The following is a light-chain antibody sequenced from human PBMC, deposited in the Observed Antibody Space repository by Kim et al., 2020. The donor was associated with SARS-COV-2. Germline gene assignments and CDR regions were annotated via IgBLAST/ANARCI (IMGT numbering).Light chain of an antibody. CDR1: QGINNH. Sequence: ACVGERVAVACRASQGINNHVAWFQQKPGKAPRSLICAASSVQSGVPVRFSGSGSGTDFTLTIRSLQPEDAASYYCQQYNSYPPTFGQGTRLEIK. J-gene: IGKJ5*01. V-gene: IGKV1-16*01. CDR2: AAS. CDR3: QQYNSYPPT.